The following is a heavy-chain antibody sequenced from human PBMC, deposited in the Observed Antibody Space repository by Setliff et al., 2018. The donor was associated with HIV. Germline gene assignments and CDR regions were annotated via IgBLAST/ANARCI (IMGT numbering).Heavy chain of an antibody. CDR2: INAGNGVT. CDR3: ARNPQPTGTPDYYYHYYINV. CDR1: GYTFTNYA. Sequence: ASVKVSCKASGYTFTNYAMHWVRQAPGQRLEWMGWINAGNGVTKYSQKFQGRVTFTWDTSASTAYMELRSMRSEYTAVYYCARNPQPTGTPDYYYHYYINVWGKGSTVTVSS. D-gene: IGHD1-1*01. J-gene: IGHJ6*03. V-gene: IGHV1-3*01.